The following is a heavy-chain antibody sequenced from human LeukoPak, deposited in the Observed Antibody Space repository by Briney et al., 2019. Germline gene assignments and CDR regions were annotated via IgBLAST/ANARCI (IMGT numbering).Heavy chain of an antibody. CDR2: ISGSGGST. CDR3: AKDFRIGYSAHFDY. CDR1: GFTFSSYA. J-gene: IGHJ4*02. D-gene: IGHD2-21*01. V-gene: IGHV3-23*01. Sequence: GGSLRLSCAASGFTFSSYAMSWVRQAPGKGLEWVSAISGSGGSTYYADSVKGRFSISRDNSKNTLYLQMDSLRGEDTAVYYCAKDFRIGYSAHFDYWGQGALVTVSS.